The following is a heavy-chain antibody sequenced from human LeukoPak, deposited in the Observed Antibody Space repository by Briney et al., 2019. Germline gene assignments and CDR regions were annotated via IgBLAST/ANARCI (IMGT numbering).Heavy chain of an antibody. V-gene: IGHV1-18*04. J-gene: IGHJ6*04. D-gene: IGHD3-10*01. CDR2: ISAYNGNT. Sequence: ASVKVSCKASGYTCTSYGISWVRQAPGQGLEWVGWISAYNGNTNYAQKLQGRVTMTTDTSTSTAYMELRSLRSDDTAVYYCARARWFGELLDYYYYGMDVWGKGTTVTVSS. CDR1: GYTCTSYG. CDR3: ARARWFGELLDYYYYGMDV.